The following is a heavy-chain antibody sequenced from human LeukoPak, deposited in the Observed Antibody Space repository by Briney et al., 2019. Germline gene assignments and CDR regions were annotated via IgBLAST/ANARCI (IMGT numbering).Heavy chain of an antibody. CDR2: INPNSGGT. CDR3: ARDEAWAAAGFHFNY. D-gene: IGHD6-13*01. V-gene: IGHV1-2*02. Sequence: GASAKVSCKASGYTFTGYYMHWVRQAPGQGLEWMGWINPNSGGTNYAQKFQGRVTMTRDTSISTAYMELSRLRSDDTAVYYCARDEAWAAAGFHFNYWGQGTLVTVSS. CDR1: GYTFTGYY. J-gene: IGHJ4*02.